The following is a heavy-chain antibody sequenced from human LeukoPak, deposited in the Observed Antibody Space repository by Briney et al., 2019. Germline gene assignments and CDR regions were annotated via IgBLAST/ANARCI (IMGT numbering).Heavy chain of an antibody. J-gene: IGHJ5*02. V-gene: IGHV3-23*01. CDR1: GFTFSSYG. D-gene: IGHD3-22*01. CDR3: ATSRPYYYDSSGYPLNWFDP. CDR2: ISGSGGST. Sequence: PGGSLRLSCAASGFTFSSYGMHWVRQAPGKGLEWVSAISGSGGSTYYADSVKGRFTISRDNSKNTLYLQMNSLRAEDTAVYYCATSRPYYYDSSGYPLNWFDPWGQGTLVTVSS.